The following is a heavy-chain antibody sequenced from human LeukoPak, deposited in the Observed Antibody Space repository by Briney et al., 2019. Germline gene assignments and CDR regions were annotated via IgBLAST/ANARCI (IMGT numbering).Heavy chain of an antibody. CDR1: GFTFSSYE. CDR3: ARDSLYSSSRYFAFDI. Sequence: QSGGSLRLSCAASGFTFSSYEMNWVRQAPGKGLEWVSYISSSGSTIYYADSVKGRFTISRDNAKNSLYLQMNSLRAEDTAVYYCARDSLYSSSRYFAFDIWGQGTVVTVSS. CDR2: ISSSGSTI. J-gene: IGHJ3*02. V-gene: IGHV3-48*03. D-gene: IGHD6-13*01.